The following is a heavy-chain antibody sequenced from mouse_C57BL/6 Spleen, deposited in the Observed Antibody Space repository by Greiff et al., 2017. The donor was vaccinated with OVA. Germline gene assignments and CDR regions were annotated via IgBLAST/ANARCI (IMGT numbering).Heavy chain of an antibody. Sequence: VQLQESGAELMKPGASVKLSCKATGYTFTGYWIEWVKQRPGHGLEWIGEILPGSGSTNYNEKFKGKATFTADTSSNTAYMQLSSLTTEDSAIYYCARSHRYGNLYYYAMDYWGQGTSVTVSS. CDR2: ILPGSGST. CDR1: GYTFTGYW. D-gene: IGHD2-1*01. J-gene: IGHJ4*01. V-gene: IGHV1-9*01. CDR3: ARSHRYGNLYYYAMDY.